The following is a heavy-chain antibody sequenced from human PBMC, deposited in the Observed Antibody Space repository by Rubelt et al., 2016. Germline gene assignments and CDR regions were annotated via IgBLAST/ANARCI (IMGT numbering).Heavy chain of an antibody. CDR1: GDSISSYY. CDR3: ARQNRYYYYGMDV. Sequence: QVQLQESGPGLVKPSETLSLTCTVSGDSISSYYWSWIRQPPGKGLEWIGYIYYSGSTYYNPSLQRRVTISVDTSKNQFSRRLSSVTAADTAVYYCARQNRYYYYGMDVWGQGTTVTVSS. CDR2: IYYSGST. V-gene: IGHV4-59*08. J-gene: IGHJ6*02.